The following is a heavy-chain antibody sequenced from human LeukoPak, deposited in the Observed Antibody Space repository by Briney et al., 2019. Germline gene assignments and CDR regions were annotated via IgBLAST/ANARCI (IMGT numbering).Heavy chain of an antibody. CDR1: GFTFSSYG. CDR3: ARDGVVLGPWHFDY. Sequence: GGSLRLSCAASGFTFSSYGMSWVRQAPGKGLEWVSAISGSGGSTYYADSVKGRFTISRDNSKNTLYLQMNSLRAEDTAVYYCARDGVVLGPWHFDYWGQGTLVTVSS. J-gene: IGHJ4*02. D-gene: IGHD2-21*01. CDR2: ISGSGGST. V-gene: IGHV3-23*01.